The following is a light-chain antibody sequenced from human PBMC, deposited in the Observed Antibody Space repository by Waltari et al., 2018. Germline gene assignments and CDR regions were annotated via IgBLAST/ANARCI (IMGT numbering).Light chain of an antibody. J-gene: IGLJ3*02. CDR3: TSYTTSRTWV. CDR2: EVR. CDR1: SSDVRAYDY. V-gene: IGLV2-14*01. Sequence: QSALTQPASVSGSPGQSITISCTGTSSDVRAYDYVSWYQQKPGKAPQLIIYEVRDRPRGVPNRFSGSKSGYTAFLTISGLQAEDEADYYCTSYTTSRTWVFGGGTKLTVL.